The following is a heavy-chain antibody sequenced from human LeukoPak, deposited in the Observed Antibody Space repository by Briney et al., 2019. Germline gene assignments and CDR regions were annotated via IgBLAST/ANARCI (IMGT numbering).Heavy chain of an antibody. D-gene: IGHD3-10*01. V-gene: IGHV3-11*05. CDR2: ISGCSRYT. CDR3: AREYGSGSCFDF. J-gene: IGHJ4*02. Sequence: GGSLRLSCAASGFTFSDYYMSWLRQAPGKGLERVSYISGCSRYTNYADSVKGRFTISRDNAKNALYLQMNSLRAEDTAVYYCAREYGSGSCFDFWGQGTLVTVSS. CDR1: GFTFSDYY.